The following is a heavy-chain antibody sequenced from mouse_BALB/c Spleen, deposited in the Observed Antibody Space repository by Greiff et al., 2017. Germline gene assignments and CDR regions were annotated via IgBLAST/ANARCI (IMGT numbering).Heavy chain of an antibody. D-gene: IGHD2-14*01. Sequence: EVQLVESGGGLVKPGGSLKLSCAASGFTFSSYAMSWVRQSPEKRLEWVAEISSGGSYTYYPDTVTGRFTISRDNAKNTLYLEMSSLRSEDTAMYYCARSEVRRAMDYWGQGTSVTVSS. CDR1: GFTFSSYA. V-gene: IGHV5-9-4*01. J-gene: IGHJ4*01. CDR3: ARSEVRRAMDY. CDR2: ISSGGSYT.